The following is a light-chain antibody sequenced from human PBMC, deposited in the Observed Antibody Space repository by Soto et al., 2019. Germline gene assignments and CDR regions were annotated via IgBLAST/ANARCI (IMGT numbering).Light chain of an antibody. CDR1: QSVSSYY. V-gene: IGKV3-20*01. J-gene: IGKJ2*01. CDR2: GAS. Sequence: EIVLTQSPGTLSLSPGERATLSCRASQSVSSYYLAWYQQKPGQAPRLLIYGASSRATGIPARFSGSGSGTDFTVTISSLEPEDFAVYYCQQYGSSLYTFGQGIKLEIK. CDR3: QQYGSSLYT.